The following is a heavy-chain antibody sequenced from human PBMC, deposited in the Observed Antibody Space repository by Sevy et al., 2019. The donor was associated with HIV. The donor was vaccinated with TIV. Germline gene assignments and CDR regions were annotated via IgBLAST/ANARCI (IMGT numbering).Heavy chain of an antibody. Sequence: GGSLRLSCTASGFTFSSYDMNWVRQAPGKGLEWVSKISSSGSSIYYADSVKGRFTITRDNAKNSPNLQMNSQRAEDTAVYYCTRNGGAFDNGFDPWGQGTLVTVSS. J-gene: IGHJ5*02. CDR1: GFTFSSYD. V-gene: IGHV3-48*03. CDR2: ISSSGSSI. D-gene: IGHD2-8*01. CDR3: TRNGGAFDNGFDP.